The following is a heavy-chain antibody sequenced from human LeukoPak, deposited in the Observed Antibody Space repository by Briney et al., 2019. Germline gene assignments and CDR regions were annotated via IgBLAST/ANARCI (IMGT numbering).Heavy chain of an antibody. CDR1: GFTFSKYW. Sequence: GGSLRLSCAASGFTFSKYWMLWVRQAPGKGLESVSRINTNRTVTTYAYSVKGRFTVSRDNADNTMFLQMNSVRDEDTAVYYCATKQWLAPPPDSWGQGTPVTVSS. CDR2: INTNRTVT. CDR3: ATKQWLAPPPDS. J-gene: IGHJ4*02. D-gene: IGHD6-19*01. V-gene: IGHV3-74*01.